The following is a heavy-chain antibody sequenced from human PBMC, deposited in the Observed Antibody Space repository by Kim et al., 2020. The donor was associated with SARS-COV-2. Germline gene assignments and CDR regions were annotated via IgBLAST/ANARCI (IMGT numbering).Heavy chain of an antibody. CDR1: GFTFRSYW. D-gene: IGHD1-26*01. Sequence: GGSLRLSCAASGFTFRSYWMHWVRQAPGKGLVWVSRINSDGITTSYADSVKGRFTISRDNAKSTLYLQMNSLRAEDTAVYYCASRRYTGTYYYFDYWGQGTLVTVSS. CDR2: INSDGITT. V-gene: IGHV3-74*01. CDR3: ASRRYTGTYYYFDY. J-gene: IGHJ4*02.